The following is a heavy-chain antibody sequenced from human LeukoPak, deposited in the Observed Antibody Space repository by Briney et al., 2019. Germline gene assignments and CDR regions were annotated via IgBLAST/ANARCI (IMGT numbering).Heavy chain of an antibody. CDR3: ARDINSSPLFDY. CDR2: INPNSGGT. V-gene: IGHV1-2*02. CDR1: GYTLTRYY. D-gene: IGHD3-22*01. J-gene: IGHJ4*02. Sequence: ASVKVSCKASGYTLTRYYMHWVRQAPGQGLEWMGWINPNSGGTNYAQKFQGRVTMTRDTSISTAYMELSRLRSDDTAVYYCARDINSSPLFDYWGQGTLVTVSS.